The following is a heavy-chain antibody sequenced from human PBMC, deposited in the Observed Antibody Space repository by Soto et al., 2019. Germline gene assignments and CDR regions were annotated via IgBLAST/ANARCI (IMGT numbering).Heavy chain of an antibody. CDR1: GGSFRGYY. CDR2: INHSGST. J-gene: IGHJ4*02. V-gene: IGHV4-34*01. Sequence: PSETLSLTCAVYGGSFRGYYWSWIRQPPGKGLEGIGEINHSGSTNYNPSLKSRVTISVDTSKNQFSLKLSSVTAADTAVYYCARGGNSPFVYWGQGILVTVSS. D-gene: IGHD1-7*01. CDR3: ARGGNSPFVY.